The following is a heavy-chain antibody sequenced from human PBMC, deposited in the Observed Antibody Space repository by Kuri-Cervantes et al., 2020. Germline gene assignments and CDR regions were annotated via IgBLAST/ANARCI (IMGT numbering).Heavy chain of an antibody. CDR2: IDYSGST. Sequence: SETLSLTCTVSGGSISNYYWSWIRQSPGKGLYWIGYIDYSGSTNYNSSLKSRVSISVDTSKNQLSLKLSSVTAADTAVYYCAKTETTTVTPLSYYYYMDVWGKGTTVTVSS. V-gene: IGHV4-59*01. D-gene: IGHD4-17*01. CDR3: AKTETTTVTPLSYYYYMDV. J-gene: IGHJ6*03. CDR1: GGSISNYY.